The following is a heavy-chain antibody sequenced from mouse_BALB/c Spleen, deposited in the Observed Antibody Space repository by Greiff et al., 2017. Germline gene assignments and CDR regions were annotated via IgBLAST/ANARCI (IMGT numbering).Heavy chain of an antibody. J-gene: IGHJ4*01. V-gene: IGHV2-9*02. Sequence: VKLVESGPGLVAPSQSLSITCTVSGFSLTSYGVHWVRQPPGKGLEWLGVIWAGGSTNYNSALMSRLSISKDNSKSQVFLKMNSLQTDDTAMYYCARVRYDDYYAMDYWGQGTSVTVSS. CDR2: IWAGGST. CDR3: ARVRYDDYYAMDY. CDR1: GFSLTSYG. D-gene: IGHD2-14*01.